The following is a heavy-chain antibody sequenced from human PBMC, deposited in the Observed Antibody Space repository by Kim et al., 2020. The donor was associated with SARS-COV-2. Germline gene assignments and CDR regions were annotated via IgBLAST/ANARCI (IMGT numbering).Heavy chain of an antibody. CDR3: ATHKRFADYVDY. Sequence: SETLSLTCTVSGGSISNNNYFWVWIRQSPGKGLEWIGSIHYCGNTYYNPSLGGRVTISADMSKNQFSLKLNSVTAADTAVYYCATHKRFADYVDYWGQGT. V-gene: IGHV4-39*07. J-gene: IGHJ4*02. CDR1: GGSISNNNYF. CDR2: IHYCGNT. D-gene: IGHD3-16*01.